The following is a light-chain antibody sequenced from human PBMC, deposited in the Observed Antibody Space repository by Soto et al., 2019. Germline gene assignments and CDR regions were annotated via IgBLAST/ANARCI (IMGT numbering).Light chain of an antibody. J-gene: IGKJ4*01. CDR2: DAS. CDR1: QSVNSN. Sequence: EIVMTQSPATLSVSPGDRATLSCRASQSVNSNLAWYQQKPGQAPRLLIYDASSRATGIPARFSGSGSGTEFSLTISSLQSEDFVVYYCQQYYHWPLTFGGGTKVEIK. V-gene: IGKV3-15*01. CDR3: QQYYHWPLT.